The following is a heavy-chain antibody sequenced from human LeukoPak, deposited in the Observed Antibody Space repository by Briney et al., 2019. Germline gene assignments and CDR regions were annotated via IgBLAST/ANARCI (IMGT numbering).Heavy chain of an antibody. CDR1: GYTFTSYG. V-gene: IGHV1-18*01. J-gene: IGHJ6*03. Sequence: ASVKVSCKASGYTFTSYGISWVRQAPGQGLEWMGWISAYNGNTNSAQKLQGRVTMTTDTSTSTAYRELRSLRSDDTAVYYCARDPAYSSSSIYYYYYMDVWGKGTTVTISS. D-gene: IGHD6-6*01. CDR2: ISAYNGNT. CDR3: ARDPAYSSSSIYYYYYMDV.